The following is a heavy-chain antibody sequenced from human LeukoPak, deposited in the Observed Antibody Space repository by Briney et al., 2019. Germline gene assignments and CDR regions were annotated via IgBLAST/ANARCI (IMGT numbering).Heavy chain of an antibody. V-gene: IGHV4-34*01. D-gene: IGHD6-13*01. CDR3: ARGRKLWLHEIAAAGNYNWFDP. CDR1: GGSFSGYY. J-gene: IGHJ5*02. CDR2: INHSGST. Sequence: SETLSLTCAVDGGSFSGYYWSWIRQPPGKGLEWIGEINHSGSTNYNPSLKSRVTISVDTSKNQFSLKLSSVTAADTAVYYCARGRKLWLHEIAAAGNYNWFDPWGQGTLVTVSS.